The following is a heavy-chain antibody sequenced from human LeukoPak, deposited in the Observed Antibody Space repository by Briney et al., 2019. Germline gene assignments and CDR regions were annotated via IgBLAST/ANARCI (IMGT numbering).Heavy chain of an antibody. CDR1: GFTFSSYA. D-gene: IGHD2-15*01. CDR2: ISYDGSNK. V-gene: IGHV3-30-3*01. J-gene: IGHJ3*02. Sequence: GGSLRLSCAASGFTFSSYAMHWVRQAPGKGLEWVAVISYDGSNKYYADSVKGRFTISRDNSKSTLYLQMNSLRAEDTAVYYCARGGAGYCSGGSCYAYYDAFDIWGQGTMVTVSS. CDR3: ARGGAGYCSGGSCYAYYDAFDI.